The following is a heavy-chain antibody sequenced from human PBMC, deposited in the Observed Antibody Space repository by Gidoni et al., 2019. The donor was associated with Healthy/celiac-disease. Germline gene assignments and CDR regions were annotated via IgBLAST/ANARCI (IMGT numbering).Heavy chain of an antibody. D-gene: IGHD3-22*01. V-gene: IGHV3-53*04. CDR2: IYSGGST. CDR3: ARGIANYDSSGYYMGEFDY. J-gene: IGHJ4*02. Sequence: EVQLVESGGGLVQPGGSLRLSCAASGFTVSSNYMSWVRQAPGKGLEWVSVIYSGGSTYYAESVKGRFTISRHNSKNTLYLQMNSLRAEDTAVYYCARGIANYDSSGYYMGEFDYWGQGTLVTVSS. CDR1: GFTVSSNY.